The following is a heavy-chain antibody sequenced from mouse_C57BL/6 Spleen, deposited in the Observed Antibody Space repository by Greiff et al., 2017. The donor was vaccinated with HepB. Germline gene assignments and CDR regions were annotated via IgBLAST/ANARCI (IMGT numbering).Heavy chain of an antibody. J-gene: IGHJ4*01. CDR1: GYAFSSSW. CDR2: IYPGDGDT. CDR3: AITTVVASGGKAMDY. D-gene: IGHD1-1*01. Sequence: VQLQESGPELVKPGASVKISCKASGYAFSSSWMNWVKQRPGKGLEWIGRIYPGDGDTNYNGKFKGKATLTADKSSSTAYMQLSSLTSEDSAVYFCAITTVVASGGKAMDYWGQGTSVTVSS. V-gene: IGHV1-82*01.